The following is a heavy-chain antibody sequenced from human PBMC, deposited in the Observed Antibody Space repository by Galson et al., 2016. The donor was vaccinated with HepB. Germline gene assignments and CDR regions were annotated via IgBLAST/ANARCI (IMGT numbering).Heavy chain of an antibody. CDR2: IYYSGST. CDR3: ARGDYDTSGYYFFDN. Sequence: TLSLTCTVSGGSISSGDYYWNWIRQPPGKGLEWIGYIYYSGSTYYNPSLKSRATISLDTSKNQFSLKLNSVTAADTAVYYCARGDYDTSGYYFFDNWGQGTLVTVSS. J-gene: IGHJ4*02. V-gene: IGHV4-30-4*01. D-gene: IGHD3-22*01. CDR1: GGSISSGDYY.